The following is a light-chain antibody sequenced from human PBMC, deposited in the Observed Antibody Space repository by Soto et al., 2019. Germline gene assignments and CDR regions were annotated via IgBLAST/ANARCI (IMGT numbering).Light chain of an antibody. J-gene: IGKJ1*01. CDR1: QSVSSNF. CDR3: HQYGSSPRT. CDR2: GAS. V-gene: IGKV3-20*01. Sequence: EIVLTQSPGTLSLSPGDRATLSCRASQSVSSNFLAWYQQKPGQAPRLLIYGASIRATGIPDMFSGSGSGTDFTLTIRRLEPEDFAIYFRHQYGSSPRTFGQGTKVEIK.